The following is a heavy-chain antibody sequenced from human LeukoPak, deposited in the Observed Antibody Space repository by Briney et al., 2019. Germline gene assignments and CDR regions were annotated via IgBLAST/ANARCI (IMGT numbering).Heavy chain of an antibody. V-gene: IGHV4-59*01. CDR3: AREAPPYDSSGYYLTPGAFDI. CDR1: GGSISSYY. CDR2: IYYSGST. J-gene: IGHJ3*02. Sequence: SETLSLTCAVSGGSISSYYWSWIRQPPGKGLEWIGYIYYSGSTNYNPSLKSRVTISVDTSKNQFSLKMSSVTAADTAVYYCAREAPPYDSSGYYLTPGAFDIWGQGTMVTVSS. D-gene: IGHD3-22*01.